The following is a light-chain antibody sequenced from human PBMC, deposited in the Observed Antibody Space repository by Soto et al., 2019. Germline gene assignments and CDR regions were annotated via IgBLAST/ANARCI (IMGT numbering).Light chain of an antibody. CDR2: EVS. CDR3: GSYTSSSNCV. J-gene: IGLJ1*01. V-gene: IGLV2-14*01. CDR1: IHYDF. Sequence: QSVLTQPASVSGSPGQSITISCTGYIHYDFVSWYQQHPGTAPKLVIYEVSNRPSGTSDRFSGSKSGHTASLTISGLQTEDEAVYYCGSYTSSSNCVFGTGTNVTVL.